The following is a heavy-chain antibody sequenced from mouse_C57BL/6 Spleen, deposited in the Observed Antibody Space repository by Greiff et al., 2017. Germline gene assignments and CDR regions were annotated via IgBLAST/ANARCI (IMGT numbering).Heavy chain of an antibody. J-gene: IGHJ2*01. CDR2: ISSGSSTI. CDR3: ARVITTVYYFDY. V-gene: IGHV5-17*01. Sequence: DVKLQESGGGLVKPGGSLKLSCAASGFTFSDYGMHWVRQAPEKGLEWVAYISSGSSTIYYADTVKGRFTISRDNAKNTLFLQMTSRRSEDTAMYYCARVITTVYYFDYWGQGTTLTVSS. CDR1: GFTFSDYG. D-gene: IGHD1-1*01.